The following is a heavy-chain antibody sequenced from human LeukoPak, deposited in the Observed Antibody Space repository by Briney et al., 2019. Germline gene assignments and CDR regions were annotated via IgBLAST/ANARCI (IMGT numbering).Heavy chain of an antibody. CDR1: GFTFSSYA. V-gene: IGHV3-23*01. Sequence: GGSLRLSCAASGFTFSSYAMSWVCQAPGKGLEWVSAISGSGGSTYYADSVKGRFTISRDNSKNTLYLQMNSLRAEDTAVYYCAKDMYYDSSGYYPNYYYYGMDVWGQGTTVTVSS. D-gene: IGHD3-22*01. CDR2: ISGSGGST. J-gene: IGHJ6*02. CDR3: AKDMYYDSSGYYPNYYYYGMDV.